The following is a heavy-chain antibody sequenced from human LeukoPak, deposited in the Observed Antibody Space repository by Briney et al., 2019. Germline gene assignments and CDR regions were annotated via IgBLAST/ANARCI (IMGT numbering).Heavy chain of an antibody. CDR1: GGTFSSYA. CDR3: ARDGYSGYQGGPGFDY. Sequence: SVKVSCKASGGTFSSYAISWVRQAPGQGLGWMGGIVPIFGTANYAQKFQGRVTITADESTSTAYMELSSLRSEDTAVYYCARDGYSGYQGGPGFDYWGQGTLVTVSS. CDR2: IVPIFGTA. V-gene: IGHV1-69*01. D-gene: IGHD5-12*01. J-gene: IGHJ4*02.